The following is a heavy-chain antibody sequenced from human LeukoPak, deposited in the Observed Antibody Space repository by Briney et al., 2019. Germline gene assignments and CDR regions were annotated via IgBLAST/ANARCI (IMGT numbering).Heavy chain of an antibody. CDR2: IYPGDSDT. D-gene: IGHD5-18*01. V-gene: IGHV5-51*01. Sequence: GESLKISCKGSGYSFTNYWIGWVRQMPGKGLKWMGIIYPGDSDTRYSPSFQGQVTISADKSISTAYLQWSSLKASDTAMYYCARQRYSYGSYMDVWGKGTTVTVSS. CDR1: GYSFTNYW. J-gene: IGHJ6*03. CDR3: ARQRYSYGSYMDV.